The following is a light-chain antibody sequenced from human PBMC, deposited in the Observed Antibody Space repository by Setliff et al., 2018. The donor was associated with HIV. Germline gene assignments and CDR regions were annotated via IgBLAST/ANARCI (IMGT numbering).Light chain of an antibody. CDR2: QAT. V-gene: IGLV2-23*01. CDR3: CSNTGSNTFV. J-gene: IGLJ1*01. CDR1: SNDVGRYDL. Sequence: QSVLAQPASVSGSPGQSITISCTGTSNDVGRYDLDSWYQQHPARAPKLIIYQATRRPSGVSNRFSGSKSGSVASLTISGLQAEDEADYYCCSNTGSNTFVFGTGTKVTVL.